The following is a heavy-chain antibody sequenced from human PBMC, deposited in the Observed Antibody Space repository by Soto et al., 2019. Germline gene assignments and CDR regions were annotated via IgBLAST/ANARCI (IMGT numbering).Heavy chain of an antibody. CDR2: ISHTIKYT. J-gene: IGHJ4*02. Sequence: QVQLVESGGGLVKPGGSLRLSCAVSGFIINDYCMSWVRQAPGKGLEWVSYISHTIKYTNYADSVRDRFTISRDNAKNSLYLQMNSLSAEDTAVYYCARGGIAAAADYWGQGTLVTVSS. D-gene: IGHD6-13*01. CDR3: ARGGIAAAADY. V-gene: IGHV3-11*06. CDR1: GFIINDYC.